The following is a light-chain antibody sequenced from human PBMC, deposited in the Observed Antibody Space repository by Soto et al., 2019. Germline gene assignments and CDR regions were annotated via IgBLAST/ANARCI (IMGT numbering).Light chain of an antibody. CDR2: GAS. V-gene: IGKV3-15*01. J-gene: IGKJ5*01. Sequence: EIVLTQSPATLSLSPGERATLSCRASQSVGSYLAWYQQKPGQAPRLLIYGASTRATGIPARFSGSGSGTEFTLTISSLQSEDFAVYYCQQYNNWPRSITFGQGTRLEI. CDR1: QSVGSY. CDR3: QQYNNWPRSIT.